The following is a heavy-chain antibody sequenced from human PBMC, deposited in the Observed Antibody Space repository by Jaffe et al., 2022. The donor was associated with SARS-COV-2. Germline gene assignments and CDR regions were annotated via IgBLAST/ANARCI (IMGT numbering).Heavy chain of an antibody. CDR3: ARDQVGDFWSGSRLYNWFDP. CDR2: ISAYNGNT. V-gene: IGHV1-18*01. J-gene: IGHJ5*02. D-gene: IGHD3-3*01. Sequence: QVQLVQSGAEVKKPGASVKVSCKASGYTFTSYGISWVRQAPGQGLEWMGWISAYNGNTNYAQKLQGRVTMTTDTSTSTAYMELRSLRSDDTAVYYCARDQVGDFWSGSRLYNWFDPWGQGTLVTVSS. CDR1: GYTFTSYG.